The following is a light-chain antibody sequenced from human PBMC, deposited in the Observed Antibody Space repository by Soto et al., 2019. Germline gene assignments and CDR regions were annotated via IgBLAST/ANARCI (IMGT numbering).Light chain of an antibody. J-gene: IGKJ1*01. CDR1: QSVSIY. CDR2: AAS. Sequence: DVQMTQSPSSLSASVGDRVTITCRASQSVSIYLNWYQQKPGKAPNLLISAASSLQNGVPSRFRGSGSGTDFTLTISGLQREDFATYYCQHSYSTPPWTFXQGTKPDIK. CDR3: QHSYSTPPWT. V-gene: IGKV1-39*01.